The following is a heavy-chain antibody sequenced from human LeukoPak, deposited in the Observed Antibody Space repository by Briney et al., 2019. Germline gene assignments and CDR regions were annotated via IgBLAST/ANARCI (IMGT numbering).Heavy chain of an antibody. CDR1: GNSISNYA. CDR2: IIPIFGTA. J-gene: IGHJ6*02. V-gene: IGHV1-69*01. D-gene: IGHD3-16*01. CDR3: TTRACHAGGCSSSFYYYYGLHF. Sequence: SVKVSCKASGNSISNYAVSWVRQAPGQGFEWMGGIIPIFGTADYAQKFQGGVTITADQSTSTTYMALSSLKSEDTATYYCTTRACHAGGCSSSFYYYYGLHFWGQGTTVSVSS.